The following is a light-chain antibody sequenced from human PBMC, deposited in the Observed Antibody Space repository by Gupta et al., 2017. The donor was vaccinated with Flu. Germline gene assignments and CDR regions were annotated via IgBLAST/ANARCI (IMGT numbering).Light chain of an antibody. CDR1: QSVSSN. J-gene: IGKJ1*01. CDR2: GAS. V-gene: IGKV3-15*01. Sequence: DIVMTQSPATLSVSPGERATLSCRASQSVSSNLAWYQLKPGKAPRLLIYGASTRATGIPARFSGSGSGTEFTLTISSLQSEDFAVYYCQQYNNWLPTFGQGTKVEIK. CDR3: QQYNNWLPT.